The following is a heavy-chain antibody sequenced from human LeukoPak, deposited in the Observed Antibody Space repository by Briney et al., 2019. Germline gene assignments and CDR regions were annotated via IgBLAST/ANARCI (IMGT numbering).Heavy chain of an antibody. CDR1: GGSISSGDYY. CDR3: ARAVGYSYGQSD. V-gene: IGHV4-30-4*08. Sequence: KSSETLSLTCTVSGGSISSGDYYWSWIRQPPGKGLEWIGYIYYSGSTNYNPSLKSRVTISVDTSKNQFSLKLSSVTAADTAVYYCARAVGYSYGQSDWGQGTLVTVSS. CDR2: IYYSGST. J-gene: IGHJ4*02. D-gene: IGHD5-18*01.